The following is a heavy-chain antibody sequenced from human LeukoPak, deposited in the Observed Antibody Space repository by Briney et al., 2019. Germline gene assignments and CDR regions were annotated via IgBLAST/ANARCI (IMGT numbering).Heavy chain of an antibody. D-gene: IGHD2-8*02. Sequence: PSETLSLTCSVSGGSISRHHWSWIRQPPGKGLEWNGYINYSGATNYNPSLKSRVTISVDTSKNLVSLKLNSVTAADTARYYCARDSLATTGISFHYWGQGTLVAVSS. V-gene: IGHV4-59*11. CDR1: GGSISRHH. CDR3: ARDSLATTGISFHY. J-gene: IGHJ4*02. CDR2: INYSGAT.